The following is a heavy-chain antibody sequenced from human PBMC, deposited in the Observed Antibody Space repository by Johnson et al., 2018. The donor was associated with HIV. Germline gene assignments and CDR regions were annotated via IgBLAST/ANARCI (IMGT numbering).Heavy chain of an antibody. CDR3: ARFLGYYDSNGYYFGDGFDV. J-gene: IGHJ3*01. CDR1: GFTFDDYG. D-gene: IGHD3-22*01. V-gene: IGHV3-20*04. CDR2: INWNGANT. Sequence: EVQLVESGGNVVRPGGSLRLSCTASGFTFDDYGMSWVRQVPGKGLEWVSGINWNGANTGYADSLKGRFTISRDNAKNSLYLQMNSLEAEDTAWYYCARFLGYYDSNGYYFGDGFDVWGRGTMVTVSS.